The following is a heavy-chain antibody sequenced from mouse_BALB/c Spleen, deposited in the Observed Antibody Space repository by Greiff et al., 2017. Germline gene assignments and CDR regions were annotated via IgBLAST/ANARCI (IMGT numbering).Heavy chain of an antibody. Sequence: QVQLKQSGAELVRPGSSVKISCKASGYAFSSYWMNWVKQRPGQGLEWIGQIYPGDGDTNYNGKFKGKATLTADKSSSTAYMQLSSLTSEDSAVYFCARSNIGSSYYFDYWGQGTTLTVSS. CDR3: ARSNIGSSYYFDY. D-gene: IGHD1-1*01. J-gene: IGHJ2*01. CDR1: GYAFSSYW. CDR2: IYPGDGDT. V-gene: IGHV1-80*01.